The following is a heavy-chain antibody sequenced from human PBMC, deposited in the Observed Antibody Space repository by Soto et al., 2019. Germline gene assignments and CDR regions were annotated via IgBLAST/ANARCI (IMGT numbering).Heavy chain of an antibody. J-gene: IGHJ4*02. CDR1: DDSINSDKYY. D-gene: IGHD3-9*01. Sequence: QLQLQESGPGLVKPSETLSLTCSVSDDSINSDKYYWGWIRQPPGKGLEWIGSIYYRGNAYYNPSLQPRVTISLDKSRSQFSLKLNSVTAADSAVYFCARLEGLATISYYFDFWGPGDLVTVSS. CDR3: ARLEGLATISYYFDF. V-gene: IGHV4-39*01. CDR2: IYYRGNA.